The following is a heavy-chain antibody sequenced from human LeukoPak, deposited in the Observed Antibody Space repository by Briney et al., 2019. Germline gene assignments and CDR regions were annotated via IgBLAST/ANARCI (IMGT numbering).Heavy chain of an antibody. CDR2: INHSGST. D-gene: IGHD3-10*01. Sequence: PSETLSLTCAVYGGSFSGYYWSWIRQPPGKGLEWIGEINHSGSTNYNPSLKSRVTISVDTSKNQFSLKLSSVTAADTAVYYCARKTRGRRDYYYYYMDVWGKGTTVTVSS. J-gene: IGHJ6*03. CDR1: GGSFSGYY. V-gene: IGHV4-34*01. CDR3: ARKTRGRRDYYYYYMDV.